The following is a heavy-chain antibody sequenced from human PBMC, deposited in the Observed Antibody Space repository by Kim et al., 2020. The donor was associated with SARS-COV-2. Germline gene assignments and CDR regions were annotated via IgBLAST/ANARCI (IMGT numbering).Heavy chain of an antibody. CDR1: GGTFSSYA. J-gene: IGHJ5*02. CDR3: ATHIAVAATGWFDP. CDR2: IIPILGIA. Sequence: SVKVSCKASGGTFSSYAISWVRQAPGQGLEWMGRIIPILGIANYAQKFQGRVTITADKSTSTAYMELSSLRSEDTAVYYCATHIAVAATGWFDPWGQGTLVTVSS. V-gene: IGHV1-69*04. D-gene: IGHD6-19*01.